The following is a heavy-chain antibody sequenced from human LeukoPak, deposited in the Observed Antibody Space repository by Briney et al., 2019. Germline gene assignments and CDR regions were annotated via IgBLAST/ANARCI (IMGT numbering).Heavy chain of an antibody. CDR1: GFTFSSYS. V-gene: IGHV3-21*04. D-gene: IGHD1-7*01. CDR3: AKRRGLELLYYYYMDV. Sequence: GGSLRLSCAASGFTFSSYSMNWVRQASGKGLEWVSSISGSSSYIYYADSVKGRFTISRHNAKNSLYLQMNSLRAEDTAVYYCAKRRGLELLYYYYMDVWGKGTTVTVSS. J-gene: IGHJ6*03. CDR2: ISGSSSYI.